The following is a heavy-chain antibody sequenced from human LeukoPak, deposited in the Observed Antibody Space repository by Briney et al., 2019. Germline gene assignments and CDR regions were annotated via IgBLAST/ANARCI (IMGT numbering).Heavy chain of an antibody. D-gene: IGHD5-12*01. V-gene: IGHV5-51*01. CDR3: ARRVTTSIWFDP. CDR1: GYTFTTYW. Sequence: GESLKISCKGFGYTFTTYWIGWVRQMPGKGLEWMGIIYPGDSDTRYSPSFQGQVTISADKSISTAYLQWSSLKASDAAMYYCARRVTTSIWFDPWGQGTLVTVSS. J-gene: IGHJ5*02. CDR2: IYPGDSDT.